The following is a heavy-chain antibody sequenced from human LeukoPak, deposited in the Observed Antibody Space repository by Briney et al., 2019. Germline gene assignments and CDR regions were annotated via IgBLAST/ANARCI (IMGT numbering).Heavy chain of an antibody. Sequence: GGSLRLSCAVSGFTVSSVYMSWVRQAPGKGLEWVSFIYSDGNTYYADSVKGRFTLSRDSSRNTLYLQMNSLRVDDTAVYYCAGDTHSSSWYDHWGQGTLVTVSS. CDR1: GFTVSSVY. CDR2: IYSDGNT. V-gene: IGHV3-53*01. J-gene: IGHJ5*02. CDR3: AGDTHSSSWYDH. D-gene: IGHD6-19*01.